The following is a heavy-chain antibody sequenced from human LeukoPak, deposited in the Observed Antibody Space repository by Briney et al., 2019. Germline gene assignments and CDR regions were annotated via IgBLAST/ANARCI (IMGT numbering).Heavy chain of an antibody. J-gene: IGHJ4*02. CDR1: GYTFTGYY. V-gene: IGHV1-2*02. CDR3: ARDLSTYGDYLYYFDY. CDR2: INPNSGGT. Sequence: ASVKVSCKASGYTFTGYYMHWVRQAPGQGLEWMGGINPNSGGTNYAQKFQGRVTMTRDTSISTAYMELSRLRSDGTAVYYCARDLSTYGDYLYYFDYWGQGTLVTVSS. D-gene: IGHD4-17*01.